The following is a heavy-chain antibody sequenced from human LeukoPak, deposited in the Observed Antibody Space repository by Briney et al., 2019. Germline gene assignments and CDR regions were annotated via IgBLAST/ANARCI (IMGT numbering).Heavy chain of an antibody. D-gene: IGHD3-10*01. CDR1: GFTFSSYS. CDR2: ISSSSSYI. V-gene: IGHV3-21*01. CDR3: ARAYYGSGYYFDY. J-gene: IGHJ4*02. Sequence: PGGSLRLSCAASGFTFSSYSMNWVRQAPGKGLEWVSSISSSSSYIYYADSVKGRFTISRDNAKNSLYLQMNSLRAEDTAVYYCARAYYGSGYYFDYWGQGTLVTVSS.